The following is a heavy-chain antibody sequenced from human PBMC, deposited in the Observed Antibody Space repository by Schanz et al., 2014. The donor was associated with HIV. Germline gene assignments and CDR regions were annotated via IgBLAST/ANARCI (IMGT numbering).Heavy chain of an antibody. D-gene: IGHD4-17*01. CDR3: ATAAVTDYSDN. Sequence: VQLLESGGGLKQPGGSLRLSCVVSGFTFSNYAMHWVRQAPGKGLEWVAVISYDGSNKYYADSVKGRFTISRDNSKNTLYLQMNSLRAEDTAVYYCATAAVTDYSDNWGQGTLVTVSS. J-gene: IGHJ4*02. V-gene: IGHV3-30-3*01. CDR2: ISYDGSNK. CDR1: GFTFSNYA.